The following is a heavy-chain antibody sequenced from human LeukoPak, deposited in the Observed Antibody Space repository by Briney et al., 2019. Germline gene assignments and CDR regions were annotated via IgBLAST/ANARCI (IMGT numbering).Heavy chain of an antibody. CDR3: AKDSVDIVVVPAAIHY. Sequence: GGSLRLSCAASGFTFSSYDMSWVRQAPGKGLEWVSAISGSGGSTYYADSVKGRFIISRDNSKNTLYLQMNSLRAEDTAVYYCAKDSVDIVVVPAAIHYWGQGTLVTVSS. D-gene: IGHD2-2*02. CDR2: ISGSGGST. V-gene: IGHV3-23*01. J-gene: IGHJ4*02. CDR1: GFTFSSYD.